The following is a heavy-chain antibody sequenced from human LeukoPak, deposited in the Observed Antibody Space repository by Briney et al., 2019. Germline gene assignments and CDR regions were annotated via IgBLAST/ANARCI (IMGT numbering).Heavy chain of an antibody. Sequence: AGGSLRLSCAASGFTFSSYTMNWVRQAPGKGLEWVSSISSSSSYIYYADSVKGRFTISRDNAKNSLYLQMNSLRAEDTAVYYCARAAAGHSFDYWGQGTLVTVSS. CDR3: ARAAAGHSFDY. V-gene: IGHV3-21*01. CDR1: GFTFSSYT. J-gene: IGHJ4*02. CDR2: ISSSSSYI. D-gene: IGHD6-13*01.